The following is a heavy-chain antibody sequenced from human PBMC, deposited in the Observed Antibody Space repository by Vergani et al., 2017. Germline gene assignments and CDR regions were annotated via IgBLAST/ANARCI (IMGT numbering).Heavy chain of an antibody. V-gene: IGHV3-66*02. CDR1: GITVSNNY. D-gene: IGHD3-10*01. Sequence: VQLVESGGGVVQPGTSLRLSCVASGITVSNNYMSWVRQAPGKGLEWVSVIYSGGRTYYADSVKGRITISRDNSKNTVHLQLNSLRPEDTAVYFCARVMVRSTGAFDIWGQGTMVTVSS. CDR2: IYSGGRT. J-gene: IGHJ3*02. CDR3: ARVMVRSTGAFDI.